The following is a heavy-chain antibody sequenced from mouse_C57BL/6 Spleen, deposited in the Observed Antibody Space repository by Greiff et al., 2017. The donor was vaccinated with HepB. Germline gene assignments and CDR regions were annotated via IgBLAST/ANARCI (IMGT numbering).Heavy chain of an antibody. V-gene: IGHV5-16*01. D-gene: IGHD1-2*01. J-gene: IGHJ1*03. Sequence: EVQLVESEGGLVQPGSSMKLSCTASGFTFSDYYMAWVRQVPEKGLEWVANINYDGSSTYYLDSLKSRFIISRDNAKNILYLQMSSLKSEDTATYYCARGPHYDGYFDVWGTGTTVTVSS. CDR1: GFTFSDYY. CDR3: ARGPHYDGYFDV. CDR2: INYDGSST.